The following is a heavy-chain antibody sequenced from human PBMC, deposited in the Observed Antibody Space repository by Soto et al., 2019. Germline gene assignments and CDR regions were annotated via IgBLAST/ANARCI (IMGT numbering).Heavy chain of an antibody. CDR1: GGTFSSYA. V-gene: IGHV1-69*13. Sequence: SVKVSFKASGGTFSSYAISWVRQAPGQGLEWMGGIIPIFGTANYAQKFQGRVTITADESTSTAYMELSSLRSEDTAVYYCAGYSGATYPDYYYGMDVWGQGTTVTVSS. CDR2: IIPIFGTA. J-gene: IGHJ6*02. CDR3: AGYSGATYPDYYYGMDV. D-gene: IGHD5-12*01.